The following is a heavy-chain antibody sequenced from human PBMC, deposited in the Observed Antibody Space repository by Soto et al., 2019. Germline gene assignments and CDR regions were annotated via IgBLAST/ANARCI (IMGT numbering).Heavy chain of an antibody. CDR2: ISGSGGST. CDR3: AKDPVSGYEAHYFDY. CDR1: GFTFSSYA. J-gene: IGHJ4*02. V-gene: IGHV3-23*01. D-gene: IGHD5-12*01. Sequence: EVQLLESGGGLVQPGGSLRLSCAASGFTFSSYAMSWVRQAPGKGLEWVSAISGSGGSTYYADSVKGRFTISRDNSKNTLYLQMNSLRAEDTAVHYCAKDPVSGYEAHYFDYWGQGTLVTVSS.